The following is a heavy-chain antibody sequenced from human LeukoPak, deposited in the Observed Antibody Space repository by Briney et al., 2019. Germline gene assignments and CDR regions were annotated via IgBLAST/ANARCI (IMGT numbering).Heavy chain of an antibody. D-gene: IGHD2-2*01. CDR3: ARDGCTSIICSAGGNWFDP. J-gene: IGHJ5*02. CDR2: INAGNGNT. V-gene: IGHV1-3*01. CDR1: GYTFTSYA. Sequence: ASVKVSCKASGYTFTSYAMHWVRQAPGQRLEWMGWINAGNGNTKYSQKFQGRVTITRDTSASTAYMELSSLGSEDTAVYYCARDGCTSIICSAGGNWFDPWGLGTPVTVSS.